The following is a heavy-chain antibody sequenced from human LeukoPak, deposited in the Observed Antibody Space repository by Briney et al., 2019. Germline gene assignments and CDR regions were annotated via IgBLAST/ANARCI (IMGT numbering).Heavy chain of an antibody. CDR2: ISGSGGST. CDR1: GFTFSSYA. CDR3: ANLGEFGRYSSSWYQSPLDY. J-gene: IGHJ4*02. D-gene: IGHD6-13*01. Sequence: PGGSLRLSCAASGFTFSSYAMSWVRQAPGKGLEWVSAISGSGGSTYYADSVKGRFTISRDNSKNTLYLQMNSLRAEDTAVYYCANLGEFGRYSSSWYQSPLDYWGQGTLVTVSS. V-gene: IGHV3-23*01.